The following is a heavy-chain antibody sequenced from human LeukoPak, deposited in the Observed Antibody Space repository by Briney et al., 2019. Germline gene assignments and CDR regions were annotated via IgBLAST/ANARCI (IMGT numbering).Heavy chain of an antibody. CDR1: GFTFSSYW. CDR3: ARDTNDPLLWFGEPNWFDP. Sequence: GGSLRLSCAASGFTFSSYWMSWVRQAPGKGLEWVANIKQDGSEKYYVDSVKGRFTISRDNAKNSLYLQMNSLRAEDTAVYYCARDTNDPLLWFGEPNWFDPWGQGTLVTVSS. CDR2: IKQDGSEK. V-gene: IGHV3-7*01. D-gene: IGHD3-10*01. J-gene: IGHJ5*02.